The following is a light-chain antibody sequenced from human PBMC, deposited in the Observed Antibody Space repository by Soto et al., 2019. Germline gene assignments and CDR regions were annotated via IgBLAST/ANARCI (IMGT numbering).Light chain of an antibody. J-gene: IGLJ2*01. CDR2: EVT. V-gene: IGLV2-14*01. CDR3: SSYTTSSALVV. CDR1: TNDVGAYDF. Sequence: QSALTQPASVSGSPGQSITISCSGTTNDVGAYDFVSWYQQHPGKAPKLIIFEVTNRPSGVSNRFSGSKSGNMASLTISGLQAEDEGAYYCSSYTTSSALVVFSGGTKLTVL.